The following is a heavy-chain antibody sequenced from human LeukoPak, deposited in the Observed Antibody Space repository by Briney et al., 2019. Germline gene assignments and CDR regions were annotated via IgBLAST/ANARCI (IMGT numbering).Heavy chain of an antibody. CDR3: ARGGYSSGWYVFDY. Sequence: ASETLSLTCTVSGGSISSYYWSWIRQPPGKGLEWIGYIYYSGSTNYNPPLKSRVTISVDTSKNQFSLKLSSVTAADTAVYYCARGGYSSGWYVFDYWGQGTLVTVSS. CDR2: IYYSGST. D-gene: IGHD6-19*01. CDR1: GGSISSYY. J-gene: IGHJ4*02. V-gene: IGHV4-59*01.